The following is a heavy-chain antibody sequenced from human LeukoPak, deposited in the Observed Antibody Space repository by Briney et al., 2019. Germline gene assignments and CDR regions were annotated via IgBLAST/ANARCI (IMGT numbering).Heavy chain of an antibody. CDR2: INVKSGAT. Sequence: ASVNVSCKASGYTFIDYYFNWVRQAPGQGPEWMGRINVKSGATDYAQKFQGRVTVTRDTSISTAYMELSSLRSDDTAVYYCARVGRESSTGWLDYWGQGTLVTVSS. J-gene: IGHJ4*02. D-gene: IGHD6-19*01. CDR1: GYTFIDYY. CDR3: ARVGRESSTGWLDY. V-gene: IGHV1-2*06.